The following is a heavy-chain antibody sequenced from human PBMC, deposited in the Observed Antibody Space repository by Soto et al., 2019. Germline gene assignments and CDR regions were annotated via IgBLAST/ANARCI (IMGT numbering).Heavy chain of an antibody. J-gene: IGHJ6*02. Sequence: EVQLLESGGGLVQPGGYLRLSCAASGFTFSSYAMSWVRQAPGMGLEWVSVISGSGYATYYADSVKGRFTVSRDNSNNTVYLQMNSLRAEDTAVYYCAKEETVLVNYYYYYGMDVWGQGTTVTVSS. CDR1: GFTFSSYA. CDR3: AKEETVLVNYYYYYGMDV. D-gene: IGHD4-17*01. CDR2: ISGSGYAT. V-gene: IGHV3-23*01.